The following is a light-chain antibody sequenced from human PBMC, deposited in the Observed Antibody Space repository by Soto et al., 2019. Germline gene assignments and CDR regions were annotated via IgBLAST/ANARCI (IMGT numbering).Light chain of an antibody. CDR3: QSHDSSLHASV. V-gene: IGLV1-40*01. Sequence: QAVLTQPPSVSGAPGQRVTISCTGSSSNIGAGYDVLWYLQLPGTAPKLLIYGNTNRPSGVPDRFSGSKSGSSASLAITGLQAEDEADYYCQSHDSSLHASVFGTGTKVTVL. CDR1: SSNIGAGYD. J-gene: IGLJ1*01. CDR2: GNT.